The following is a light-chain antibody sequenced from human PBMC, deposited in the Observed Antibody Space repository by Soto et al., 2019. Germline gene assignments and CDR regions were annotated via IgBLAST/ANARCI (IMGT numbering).Light chain of an antibody. CDR3: CSFAGHSTYV. J-gene: IGLJ1*01. CDR2: EVT. CDR1: SSDVGGYNL. Sequence: QSVLTQPASVSGSPGQSITISCTGTSSDVGGYNLVSWYQQHPGKAPKLMIYEVTERPSGVSNRFSGSKSGNAASLTISGLQAEDESDYYCCSFAGHSTYVFGTATKLTVL. V-gene: IGLV2-23*02.